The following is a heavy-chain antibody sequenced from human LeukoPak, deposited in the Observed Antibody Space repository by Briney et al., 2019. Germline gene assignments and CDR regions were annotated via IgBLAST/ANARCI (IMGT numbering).Heavy chain of an antibody. CDR1: GFTLSNYW. D-gene: IGHD6-13*01. CDR2: ISYDGSNK. Sequence: GGSLRLSCSASGFTLSNYWIHWVRQAPGKGLEWVAVISYDGSNKYYADSVKGRFTISRDNAKNTLYLQMNSLRAEDTAVYYCTRRAAALDAFDIWGQGTMVTVSS. J-gene: IGHJ3*02. V-gene: IGHV3-30*03. CDR3: TRRAAALDAFDI.